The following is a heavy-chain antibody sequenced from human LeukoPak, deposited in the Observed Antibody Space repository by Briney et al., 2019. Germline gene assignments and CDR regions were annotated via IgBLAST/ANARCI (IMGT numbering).Heavy chain of an antibody. CDR3: AAEGDSSGYYSPLFLDY. Sequence: SETLSLTCAVSGYSISSGYYWGWIRQPPGKGLEWIGSIYHSGSTYYNPSLKSRVTISVDTSKNQFSLKLSSVTAADTAAYYCAAEGDSSGYYSPLFLDYWGQGTLVTVSS. V-gene: IGHV4-38-2*01. D-gene: IGHD3-22*01. CDR1: GYSISSGYY. J-gene: IGHJ4*02. CDR2: IYHSGST.